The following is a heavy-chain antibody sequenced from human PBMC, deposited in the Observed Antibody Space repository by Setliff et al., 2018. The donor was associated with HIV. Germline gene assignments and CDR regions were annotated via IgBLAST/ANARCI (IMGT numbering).Heavy chain of an antibody. CDR1: GYSFTTYD. J-gene: IGHJ6*04. CDR2: MNPKTGNT. D-gene: IGHD3-10*01. Sequence: GASVKVSCKASGYSFTTYDINWVRQATGQGLEWMGWMNPKTGNTVYEQKFQGRVTLTRDTSIDTAYMELSSLRSEDTAVYYCARKVGITTYYYSSGSIKGALDVWGKGTKVTVSS. CDR3: ARKVGITTYYYSSGSIKGALDV. V-gene: IGHV1-8*01.